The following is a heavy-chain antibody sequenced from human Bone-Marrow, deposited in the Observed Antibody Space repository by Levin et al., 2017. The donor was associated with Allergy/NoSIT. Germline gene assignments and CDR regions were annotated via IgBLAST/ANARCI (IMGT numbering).Heavy chain of an antibody. CDR3: ADGRHYDFWSGYFRY. V-gene: IGHV3-9*01. D-gene: IGHD3-3*01. J-gene: IGHJ4*02. Sequence: GGSLRLSCEVSGFAFEDFAMHWVRQAPGKGLEWVAGVSWNSGTIAYADSVKGRFTISRDNAKDSVYLQMDSLRTEDTAFYYCADGRHYDFWSGYFRYWSQGTLVTVST. CDR2: VSWNSGTI. CDR1: GFAFEDFA.